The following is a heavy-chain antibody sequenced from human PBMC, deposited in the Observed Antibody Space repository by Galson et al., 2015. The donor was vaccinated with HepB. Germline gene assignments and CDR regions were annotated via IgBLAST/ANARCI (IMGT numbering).Heavy chain of an antibody. CDR2: ISGRNSNT. CDR1: GFTFSSYA. D-gene: IGHD6-6*01. CDR3: AKGTAADSSSSAGY. J-gene: IGHJ4*02. Sequence: SLRLSCAASGFTFSSYAMTWVRQAPGKGLEWVSSISGRNSNTHYADSVKGRFTISRDNSKNTLYLQMDSLRAEDTAVYYCAKGTAADSSSSAGYWGQGTLVTVSS. V-gene: IGHV3-23*01.